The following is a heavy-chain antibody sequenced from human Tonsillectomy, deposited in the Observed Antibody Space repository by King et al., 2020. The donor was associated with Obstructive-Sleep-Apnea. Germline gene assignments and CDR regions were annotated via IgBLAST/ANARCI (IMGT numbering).Heavy chain of an antibody. CDR2: IRYDGSNKYHDGRNK. CDR1: GFTFSSYG. CDR3: TKDTFYYDSSGSFDP. J-gene: IGHJ5*02. Sequence: VQLVESGGGVVQPGGSLRLSCAASGFTFSSYGMHWVRQAPGKGLEWVAFIRYDGSNKYHDGRNKYYADSVKGRFSISRDSSKNMLYLQMNSLRAEDTAVYYCTKDTFYYDSSGSFDPWGQGTLVTVSS. V-gene: IGHV3-30*02. D-gene: IGHD3-22*01.